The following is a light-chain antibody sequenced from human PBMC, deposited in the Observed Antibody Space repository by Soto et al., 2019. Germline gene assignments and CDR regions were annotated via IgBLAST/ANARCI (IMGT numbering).Light chain of an antibody. J-gene: IGKJ4*01. V-gene: IGKV3-11*01. Sequence: EIVLTQSPATLSLSPGERATLSCRASQSVSSSLAWYQQKPGQAPRLLIYDASNRATGIPARFSGSGSGTDFPLTISSLEPEDFAVYYCQQRSNWLTFGGGTKVEIK. CDR3: QQRSNWLT. CDR1: QSVSSS. CDR2: DAS.